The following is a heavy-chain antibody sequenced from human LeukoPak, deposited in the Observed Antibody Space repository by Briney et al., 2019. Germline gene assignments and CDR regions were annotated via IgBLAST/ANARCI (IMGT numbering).Heavy chain of an antibody. CDR2: INRSGST. D-gene: IGHD2-15*01. CDR1: GGSFSGYY. CDR3: ARGGGLTETPALLDS. J-gene: IGHJ4*02. Sequence: PSETLSLACAAYGGSFSGYYWSWIRQPPGKGLEWIGEINRSGSTNYNPSLKSRVTISVDTSNNQFSLKLSSVTAADTAVYYCARGGGLTETPALLDSWGQGALVTVSS. V-gene: IGHV4-34*01.